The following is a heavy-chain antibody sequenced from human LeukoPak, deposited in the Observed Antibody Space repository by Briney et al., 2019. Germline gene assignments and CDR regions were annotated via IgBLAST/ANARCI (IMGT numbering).Heavy chain of an antibody. CDR1: GFTFSSYG. CDR3: ATETYYDFWSGYS. Sequence: GGSLRLSCAASGFTFSSYGMHWVRQAPGKGLEWVAVISYDGSNKYYADSVKGRFTISRDNSKNTLYLQMNSLRAEDTAVYYCATETYYDFWSGYSWGQGTLVTVSS. V-gene: IGHV3-30*03. CDR2: ISYDGSNK. D-gene: IGHD3-3*01. J-gene: IGHJ4*02.